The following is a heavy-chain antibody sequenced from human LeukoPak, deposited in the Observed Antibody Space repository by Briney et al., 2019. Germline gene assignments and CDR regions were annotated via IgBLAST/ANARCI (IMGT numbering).Heavy chain of an antibody. J-gene: IGHJ6*02. D-gene: IGHD2-21*01. CDR2: ISGSGGST. CDR3: ARDRGDGDGMDV. Sequence: SGGSLRLSCAASGFTFSSYAMSWVRQAPGKGLEWVSAISGSGGSTYYADSVKGRFTISRHNSKNTLYLQMNSLRAEDTAVYYCARDRGDGDGMDVWGQGTTVTVSS. V-gene: IGHV3-23*01. CDR1: GFTFSSYA.